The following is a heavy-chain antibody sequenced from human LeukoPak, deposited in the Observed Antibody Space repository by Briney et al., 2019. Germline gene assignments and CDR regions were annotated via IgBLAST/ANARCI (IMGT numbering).Heavy chain of an antibody. V-gene: IGHV4-59*08. CDR2: IYYTGAT. D-gene: IGHD6-19*01. CDR3: AKYGNSGWVIDN. CDR1: GGSIGSNY. Sequence: SETLSLTCTVSGGSIGSNYWTWIRQPPGKGLEYIGYIYYTGATNYNPSLKSRVTISVDTSKNQFSLKMTSVTAADTAVYFCAKYGNSGWVIDNWGQGTLVTGSS. J-gene: IGHJ4*02.